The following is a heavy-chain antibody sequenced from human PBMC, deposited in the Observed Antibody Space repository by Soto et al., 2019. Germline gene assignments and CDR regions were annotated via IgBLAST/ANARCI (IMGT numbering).Heavy chain of an antibody. CDR2: IYYSGST. D-gene: IGHD3-10*01. CDR3: ARHTGATSYYYYYGMDV. CDR1: GGSISSSSYY. Sequence: KPSETLSLTCTVSGGSISSSSYYWGWIRQPPGKGLEWIGSIYYSGSTYYNPSLKSRVTISVDTSKNQFSLKLSSVTAADTAVYYCARHTGATSYYYYYGMDVWGQGTTVTVSS. V-gene: IGHV4-39*01. J-gene: IGHJ6*02.